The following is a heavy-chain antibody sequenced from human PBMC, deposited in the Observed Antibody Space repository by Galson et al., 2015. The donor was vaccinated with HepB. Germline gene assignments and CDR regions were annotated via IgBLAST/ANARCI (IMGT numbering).Heavy chain of an antibody. Sequence: SLRLSCAASGFTFSSYSMNWVRQAPGKGLEWVSSISSSSSYIYYADSVKGRFTISRDNAKNSLYLQMNSLRAEDTAVYYCARDRQQWRRHTCFDYWGQGTLVTVSS. CDR3: ARDRQQWRRHTCFDY. V-gene: IGHV3-21*01. D-gene: IGHD6-19*01. CDR2: ISSSSSYI. J-gene: IGHJ4*02. CDR1: GFTFSSYS.